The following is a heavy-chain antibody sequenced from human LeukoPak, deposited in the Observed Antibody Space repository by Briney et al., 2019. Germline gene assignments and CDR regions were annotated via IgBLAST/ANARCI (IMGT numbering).Heavy chain of an antibody. CDR3: AKDGNWNNVPGDYYYMDV. CDR2: INPESGNT. Sequence: ASVKVSCRASGYTLTSHFMHWVRQAPGQGLEWMGIINPESGNTAYAQKFQGRITMTGDTSTSTVYMELSSLRSEDTAMYYCAKDGNWNNVPGDYYYMDVWGKGTTVAVSS. V-gene: IGHV1-46*01. J-gene: IGHJ6*03. D-gene: IGHD1/OR15-1a*01. CDR1: GYTLTSHF.